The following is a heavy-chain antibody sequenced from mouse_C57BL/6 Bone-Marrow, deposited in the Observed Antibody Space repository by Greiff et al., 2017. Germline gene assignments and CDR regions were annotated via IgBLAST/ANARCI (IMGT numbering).Heavy chain of an antibody. Sequence: VQLQQSGAELVRPGASVTLSCKASGYTFTDYEMHWVKQTPVHGLEWIGAIDPETGGTAYNQKFKGKAILTADKSSSTAYMELRSLTSEDSAVYYCTRGLYYDFDYWGQGTTLTVSS. J-gene: IGHJ2*01. CDR2: IDPETGGT. CDR1: GYTFTDYE. V-gene: IGHV1-15*01. CDR3: TRGLYYDFDY. D-gene: IGHD2-4*01.